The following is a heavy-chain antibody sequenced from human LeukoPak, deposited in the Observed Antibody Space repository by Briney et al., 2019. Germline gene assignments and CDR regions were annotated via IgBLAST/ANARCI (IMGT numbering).Heavy chain of an antibody. CDR1: GYTFSSYG. CDR2: ISGYNDNT. V-gene: IGHV1-18*01. D-gene: IGHD3-10*01. CDR3: ARGGSGSVSAFDI. J-gene: IGHJ3*02. Sequence: ASVRVSCKASGYTFSSYGITWVRRAPGQGLEWMGWISGYNDNTNYAQKLQGRVTMTTDTSTSTAYMELRSLRSDDTAVYYCARGGSGSVSAFDIWGQGTMVTASS.